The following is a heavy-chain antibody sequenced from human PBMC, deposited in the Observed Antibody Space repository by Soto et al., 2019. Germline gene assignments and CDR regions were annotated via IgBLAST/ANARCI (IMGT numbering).Heavy chain of an antibody. CDR1: GGSISGYY. J-gene: IGHJ4*02. CDR3: AREDRNYYDSSGYYK. CDR2: IYYRGST. Sequence: PSETLSLTCTVSGGSISGYYWSWIRQPPGKGLEYIGYIYYRGSTNYKSSLKSRVTISKDTSKNQFSLNLGSVTAADTAVYYCAREDRNYYDSSGYYKWGQGTLVTVSS. D-gene: IGHD3-22*01. V-gene: IGHV4-59*12.